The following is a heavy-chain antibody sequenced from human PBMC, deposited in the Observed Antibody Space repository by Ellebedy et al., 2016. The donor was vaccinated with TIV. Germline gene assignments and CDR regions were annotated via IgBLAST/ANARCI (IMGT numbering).Heavy chain of an antibody. CDR2: LYSGGST. CDR1: GLTVSGNT. Sequence: GESLKISXAASGLTVSGNTMTWVRQAPGKGLEWVSVLYSGGSTYYADSVKGRFTISRDNSKNTLYLQMTNLRAEDMAVYYCAREDSTVTGGATDSWGQGTLVTVSS. CDR3: AREDSTVTGGATDS. V-gene: IGHV3-53*01. J-gene: IGHJ4*02. D-gene: IGHD4-17*01.